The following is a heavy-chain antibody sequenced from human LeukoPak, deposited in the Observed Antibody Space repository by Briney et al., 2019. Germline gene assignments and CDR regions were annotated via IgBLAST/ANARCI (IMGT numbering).Heavy chain of an antibody. CDR3: ARRPHYYDSSGPI. D-gene: IGHD3-22*01. Sequence: TSETLSLTCSVSGDSFSSNSYYWVWIRQPPGKGLEWIGSWYVGGSTPYNSSLKSRVTVSVDTSKNQFSLKLNSVTAADTAVYFCARRPHYYDSSGPIWGQGTLVTVSS. CDR2: WYVGGST. J-gene: IGHJ3*02. CDR1: GDSFSSNSYY. V-gene: IGHV4-39*07.